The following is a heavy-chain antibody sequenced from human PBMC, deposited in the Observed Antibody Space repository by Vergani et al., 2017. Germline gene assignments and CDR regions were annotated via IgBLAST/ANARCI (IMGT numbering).Heavy chain of an antibody. CDR3: ARRFHSGYDAKSQVHDAFDI. J-gene: IGHJ3*02. Sequence: EVQLVESGGGLVQPGGSLRLSCSASGFTFSSYAMHWVRQAPGKGLEYVSAISSNGGSTYYADSVKGRFTISRDNSKNTLYLQMSSLRAEDTAVYYCARRFHSGYDAKSQVHDAFDIWGQGTMVTVSS. V-gene: IGHV3-64D*06. CDR1: GFTFSSYA. D-gene: IGHD5-12*01. CDR2: ISSNGGST.